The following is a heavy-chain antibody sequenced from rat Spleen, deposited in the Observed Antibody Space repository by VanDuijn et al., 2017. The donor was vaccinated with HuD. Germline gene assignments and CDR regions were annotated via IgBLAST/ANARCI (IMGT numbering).Heavy chain of an antibody. V-gene: IGHV5-25*01. CDR1: GFTFSNCD. D-gene: IGHD1-1*01. CDR3: TRLYYSNWFAY. J-gene: IGHJ3*01. Sequence: EVQLVESGGGLVQPGRSMKLSCAASGFTFSNCDMAWVRQAPTKGLEWVASISYDGSNIHYRDSVKGRFTLSRDNAKSTLYLQMDSLRSEDTATYYCTRLYYSNWFAYWGQGTLVTVSS. CDR2: ISYDGSNI.